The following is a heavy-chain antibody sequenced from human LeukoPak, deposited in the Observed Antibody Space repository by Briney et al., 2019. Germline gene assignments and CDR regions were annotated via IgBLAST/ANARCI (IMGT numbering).Heavy chain of an antibody. CDR2: IIPIFGTA. V-gene: IGHV1-69*13. CDR3: ARGDPQWRTPFDP. D-gene: IGHD2-15*01. Sequence: SVTVSFTASGGTFSIYAISWVRQAPGQGLEWMGGIIPIFGTANYAQKFQGRVTITADESTSTAYMELSSLRSEDTAVYYCARGDPQWRTPFDPWGQGTLVTVSS. CDR1: GGTFSIYA. J-gene: IGHJ5*02.